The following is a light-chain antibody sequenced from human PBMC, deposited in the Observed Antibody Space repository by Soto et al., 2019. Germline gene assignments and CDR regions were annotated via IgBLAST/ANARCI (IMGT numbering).Light chain of an antibody. CDR2: GAS. Sequence: EIVMTQSPATLSVSPGERATLSCRASQSVSSNLAWYQQKPGQAPRLLIYGASTRATGIPARFSGSGSGTVFTLTSSRLPSEDFAVYYCQQHDKWPFTFGQGTKLDIK. V-gene: IGKV3-15*01. J-gene: IGKJ2*01. CDR3: QQHDKWPFT. CDR1: QSVSSN.